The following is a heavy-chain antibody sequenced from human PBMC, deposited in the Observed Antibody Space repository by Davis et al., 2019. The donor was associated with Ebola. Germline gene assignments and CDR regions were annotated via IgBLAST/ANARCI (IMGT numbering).Heavy chain of an antibody. CDR3: AKDCSGGSCYNGMDV. Sequence: GESLKISCAASGFTFSSYGLHWVRQAPGKGLEWVAVISYDGSNKYYADSVKGRFTISRDNSKNTLYLQMNSLRAEDTAVYYCAKDCSGGSCYNGMDVWGQGTTVTVSS. CDR2: ISYDGSNK. V-gene: IGHV3-30*18. CDR1: GFTFSSYG. D-gene: IGHD2-15*01. J-gene: IGHJ6*02.